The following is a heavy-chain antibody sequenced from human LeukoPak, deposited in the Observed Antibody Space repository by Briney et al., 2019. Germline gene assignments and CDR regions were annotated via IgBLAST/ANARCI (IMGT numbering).Heavy chain of an antibody. J-gene: IGHJ4*02. Sequence: PGGSLRLSCAASGFTFSDHFMDWVRQAPGKGLEWVGRIKSKTDGGTTDYAAPVKGRFTISRDDSKNTLYLQMNSLKTEDTAVYYCTTDPAGTADYWGQGTLVTVSS. CDR3: TTDPAGTADY. D-gene: IGHD6-13*01. V-gene: IGHV3-15*01. CDR2: IKSKTDGGTT. CDR1: GFTFSDHF.